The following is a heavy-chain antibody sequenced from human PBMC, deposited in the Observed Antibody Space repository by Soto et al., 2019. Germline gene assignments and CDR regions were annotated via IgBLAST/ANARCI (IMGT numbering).Heavy chain of an antibody. Sequence: VQLLESGGALVQPGGSLRLSCAASEFTFSTSGMTWVRLAPGRGLDYVSATNPSGSRTYYADSVKGRFTISRDNSKNTLYLQMNSLRAEDTAIYYCAKTPRGGDYGDWYFDLWGRGTLVTVSS. J-gene: IGHJ2*01. V-gene: IGHV3-23*05. CDR1: EFTFSTSG. D-gene: IGHD4-17*01. CDR3: AKTPRGGDYGDWYFDL. CDR2: TNPSGSRT.